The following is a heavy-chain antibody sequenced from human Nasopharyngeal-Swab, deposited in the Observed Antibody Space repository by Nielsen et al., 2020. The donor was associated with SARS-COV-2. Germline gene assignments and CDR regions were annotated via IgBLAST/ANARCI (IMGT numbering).Heavy chain of an antibody. CDR3: ARGWRNYYFDY. J-gene: IGHJ4*02. CDR2: INHSGST. V-gene: IGHV4-34*13. D-gene: IGHD1-14*01. Sequence: WIRQPPGKGLEWIGEINHSGSTNYNPSLKSRVTISVDTSKNQFSLKLSSVTAADTAVYYCARGWRNYYFDYWGQGTLVTVSS.